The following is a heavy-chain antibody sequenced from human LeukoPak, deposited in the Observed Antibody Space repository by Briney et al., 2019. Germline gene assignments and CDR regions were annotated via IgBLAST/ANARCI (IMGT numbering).Heavy chain of an antibody. J-gene: IGHJ4*02. Sequence: GGSLGLSCAASGFTFSSYAMSWVRQAPGKGLEWVSAISGSGGSTYYADSVKGRFTISRDNAKNSLYLQMNSLRVDDTAVYYCARDRGYSTFDYWGQGTLVTVSS. D-gene: IGHD4-23*01. V-gene: IGHV3-23*01. CDR1: GFTFSSYA. CDR3: ARDRGYSTFDY. CDR2: ISGSGGST.